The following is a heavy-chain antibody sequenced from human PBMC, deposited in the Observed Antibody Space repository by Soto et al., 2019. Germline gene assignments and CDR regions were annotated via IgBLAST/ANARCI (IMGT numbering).Heavy chain of an antibody. D-gene: IGHD6-19*01. Sequence: QVQLVQSGAEVKKPGSSVKVSCKASGGTFSRYAISWVRQAPGQGLEWMGGITPMFGTANYAQKFQGRVTIPADDATSTVHMELRRLRSEDTAVYYCAQTLGSAVAGPGRFDLWGRGTLVIVSS. CDR2: ITPMFGTA. CDR1: GGTFSRYA. J-gene: IGHJ2*01. V-gene: IGHV1-69*12. CDR3: AQTLGSAVAGPGRFDL.